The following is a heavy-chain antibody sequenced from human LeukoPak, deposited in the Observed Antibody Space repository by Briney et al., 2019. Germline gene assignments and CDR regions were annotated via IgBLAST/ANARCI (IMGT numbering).Heavy chain of an antibody. V-gene: IGHV4-59*01. CDR1: GGSISSYY. CDR3: ARDSAGNYFDY. J-gene: IGHJ4*02. D-gene: IGHD3-10*01. Sequence: SETLSLTCTVSGGSISSYYWSWIRQPPGKGLEWIGYIYYSGSANYNPSLKSRVTIPVDTSKNQFSLKLSSVTAADTAVYYCARDSAGNYFDYWGQGTLVTVSS. CDR2: IYYSGSA.